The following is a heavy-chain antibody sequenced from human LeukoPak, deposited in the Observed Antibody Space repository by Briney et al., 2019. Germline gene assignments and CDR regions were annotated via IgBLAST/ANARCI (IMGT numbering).Heavy chain of an antibody. D-gene: IGHD2-15*01. CDR2: IIPILGIA. CDR1: GGTFSSYA. Sequence: ASVKVSCKASGGTFSSYAISWVRQAPGQGLEWMGRIIPILGIANYAQKFQGRVTITADKSTSTAYMELSSLRSEDTAVYYCAREVVVVADNWFDPWGQGTLVTVSS. J-gene: IGHJ5*02. CDR3: AREVVVVADNWFDP. V-gene: IGHV1-69*04.